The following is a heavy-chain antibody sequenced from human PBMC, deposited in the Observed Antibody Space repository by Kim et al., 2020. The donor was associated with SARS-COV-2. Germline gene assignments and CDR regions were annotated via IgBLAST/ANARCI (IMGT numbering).Heavy chain of an antibody. Sequence: SETLSLTCTVSGGSISSSSYYWGWIRQPPGKGLEWIGSIYYSGSTYYNPSLKSRVTISVDTSKNQFSLKLSSVTAADTAVYYCASSAPTGGYYPPWYYFDYWGQGTLVTVSS. CDR3: ASSAPTGGYYPPWYYFDY. V-gene: IGHV4-39*01. CDR1: GGSISSSSYY. J-gene: IGHJ4*02. D-gene: IGHD3-22*01. CDR2: IYYSGST.